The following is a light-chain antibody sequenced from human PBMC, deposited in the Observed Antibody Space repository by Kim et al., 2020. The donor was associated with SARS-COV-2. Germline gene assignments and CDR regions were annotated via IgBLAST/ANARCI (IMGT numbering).Light chain of an antibody. Sequence: SASVGDRVTITCRASQDINTRLAWYQQRPGMVPKLLIDGASSLQSGVPSRFSGSGSGTDFTLTIWSLQPEDFATYYCQQANNFPWTFGQGTRWISN. CDR2: GAS. V-gene: IGKV1-12*01. CDR1: QDINTR. J-gene: IGKJ1*01. CDR3: QQANNFPWT.